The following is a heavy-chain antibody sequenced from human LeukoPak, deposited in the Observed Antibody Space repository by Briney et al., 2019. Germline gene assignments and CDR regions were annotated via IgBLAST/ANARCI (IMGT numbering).Heavy chain of an antibody. CDR3: AKGFYGDYVGWIDP. V-gene: IGHV3-30*18. Sequence: QPGGSLRLSCAASGFTFSNYGMHWVRQAPGKGLEWVAVTSYDGSNKYYTDSVKGRFTISRDNSKNTLYLQMNSLRAEDTALYYCAKGFYGDYVGWIDPWGQGTLVTVSS. CDR2: TSYDGSNK. J-gene: IGHJ5*02. CDR1: GFTFSNYG. D-gene: IGHD4-17*01.